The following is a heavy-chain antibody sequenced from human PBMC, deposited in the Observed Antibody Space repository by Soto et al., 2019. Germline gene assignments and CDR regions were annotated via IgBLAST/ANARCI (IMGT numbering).Heavy chain of an antibody. CDR2: LSSDGSSR. D-gene: IGHD3-16*01. J-gene: IGHJ4*02. V-gene: IGHV3-30*18. CDR1: EFTFSSYW. Sequence: VQLVESGGGLVRPGGSLRLSCVASEFTFSSYWMHWVRQVPGKGLEWVALLSSDGSSRFYADSVKGRFTISRDNSENTLYLQMNSLRNDDTAVYYCAKDRNSFGYDSFVHWGQGTLVTVSS. CDR3: AKDRNSFGYDSFVH.